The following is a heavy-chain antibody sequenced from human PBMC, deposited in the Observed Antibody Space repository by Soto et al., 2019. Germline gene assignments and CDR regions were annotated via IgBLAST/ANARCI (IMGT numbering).Heavy chain of an antibody. J-gene: IGHJ6*03. V-gene: IGHV3-7*01. D-gene: IGHD3-22*01. Sequence: TGGSLRLSCAASGFTFSSYGMSWVRQAPGKGLEWVANIKQDGSEKYYVDSVKGRFTISRDNAKNSLYLQMNSLRAEDTAVYYCARDVTTPDYYYYYMDVWGKGTTVTVSS. CDR1: GFTFSSYG. CDR2: IKQDGSEK. CDR3: ARDVTTPDYYYYYMDV.